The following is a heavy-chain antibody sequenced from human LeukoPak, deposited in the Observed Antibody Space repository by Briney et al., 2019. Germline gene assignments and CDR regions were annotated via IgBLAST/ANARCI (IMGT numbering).Heavy chain of an antibody. CDR2: INPDGGEE. CDR3: AIWGADQNY. V-gene: IGHV3-7*02. Sequence: GGSLRLSCAVTGLTLSNYWMNWVRQAPGKGLEWVANINPDGGEERYVDSVKGRFVISRDNAKNSLYLQMNSLRAEDTAVYYCAIWGADQNYWGQGTLVTVSS. J-gene: IGHJ4*02. D-gene: IGHD3-16*01. CDR1: GLTLSNYW.